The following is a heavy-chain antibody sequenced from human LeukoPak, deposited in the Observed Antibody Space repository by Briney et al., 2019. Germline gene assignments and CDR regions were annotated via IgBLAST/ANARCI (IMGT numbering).Heavy chain of an antibody. CDR1: GFTFSSYW. CDR2: IREDGTIT. D-gene: IGHD1-26*01. V-gene: IGHV3-74*01. Sequence: GGSLRLSCAASGFTFSSYWMHWVRQIPGKGLVWVSRIREDGTITNYEDSVKGRFTIFRDNARNTLYLQMHSLRAEDTAIYYCARNFVGTSTSDFDSWGQGTQVTVSS. J-gene: IGHJ4*02. CDR3: ARNFVGTSTSDFDS.